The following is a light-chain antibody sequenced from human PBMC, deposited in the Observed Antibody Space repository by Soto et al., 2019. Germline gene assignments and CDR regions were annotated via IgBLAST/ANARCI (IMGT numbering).Light chain of an antibody. Sequence: QSVLTQPASVSGSPGQSITISCTGTSSDVGSYNFVYWYQHHPGKAPKLMISEVSKRPSGVSTRFSGSKSGNTASLTISGLQAEDEADYYCSSYAGSDTWVFGGGTKVTVL. CDR2: EVS. J-gene: IGLJ2*01. V-gene: IGLV2-23*02. CDR1: SSDVGSYNF. CDR3: SSYAGSDTWV.